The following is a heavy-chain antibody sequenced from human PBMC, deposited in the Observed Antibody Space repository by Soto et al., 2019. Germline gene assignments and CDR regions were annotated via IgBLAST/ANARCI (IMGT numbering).Heavy chain of an antibody. CDR2: IYYSGST. CDR1: GGPISSGDYY. CDR3: ARLGKTLRYCSGGSCYSYYFDY. Sequence: SLTCTVSGGPISSGDYYWSWIRQPPGKGLEWIGYIYYSGSTYYNPSLKSRVTISVDTSKNQFSLKLSSVTAADTAVYYCARLGKTLRYCSGGSCYSYYFDYWGQGTLVTVSS. V-gene: IGHV4-30-4*01. J-gene: IGHJ4*02. D-gene: IGHD2-15*01.